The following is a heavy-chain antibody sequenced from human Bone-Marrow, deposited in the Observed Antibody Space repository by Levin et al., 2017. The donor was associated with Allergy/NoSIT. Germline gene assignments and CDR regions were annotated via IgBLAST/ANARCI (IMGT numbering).Heavy chain of an antibody. J-gene: IGHJ4*02. CDR2: ISPNTGHT. Sequence: GGSLRLSCRASGYRFSLYGFDWVRQAPGQGLEWVGWISPNTGHTNYALSLQDRVTLSTDTTTQTAYMELASLTPADTAVYFCARDSRDFWGQGTLVTVSS. CDR1: GYRFSLYG. CDR3: ARDSRDF. D-gene: IGHD2/OR15-2a*01. V-gene: IGHV1-18*01.